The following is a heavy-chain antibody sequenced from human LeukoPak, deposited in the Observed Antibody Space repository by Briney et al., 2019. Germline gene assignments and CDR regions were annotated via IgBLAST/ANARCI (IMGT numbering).Heavy chain of an antibody. CDR1: GGSFSGYY. CDR3: ARAYYYGSGSFLGALDCGMDV. D-gene: IGHD3-10*01. V-gene: IGHV4-34*01. J-gene: IGHJ6*02. Sequence: ASETLSLTCAVYGGSFSGYYWSWIRQPPGKGLEWIGEINHSGSTNYNPSLKSRVTISVDTSKNQFSLKLSSVTAADTAVYYRARAYYYGSGSFLGALDCGMDVWGQGTTVTVSS. CDR2: INHSGST.